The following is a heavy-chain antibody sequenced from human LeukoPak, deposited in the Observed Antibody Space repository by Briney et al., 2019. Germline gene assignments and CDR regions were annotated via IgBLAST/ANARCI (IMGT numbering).Heavy chain of an antibody. J-gene: IGHJ4*02. CDR3: ARDRLGYYSSTSCPLGVY. CDR2: ISAYNGNT. V-gene: IGHV1-18*01. CDR1: GYTFTSYG. D-gene: IGHD2-2*01. Sequence: ASVKVSCKASGYTFTSYGISWVRQAPGQGLEWMGWISAYNGNTNYAQKLQGRVTMTTDTSTSTAYMELRSLRSDDTAVYYCARDRLGYYSSTSCPLGVYWGQGTLVTVSS.